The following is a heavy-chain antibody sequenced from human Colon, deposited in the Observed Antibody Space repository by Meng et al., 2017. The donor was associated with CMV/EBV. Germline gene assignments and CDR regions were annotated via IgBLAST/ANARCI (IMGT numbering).Heavy chain of an antibody. D-gene: IGHD3-10*01. V-gene: IGHV3-21*01. CDR2: ISISSSYI. J-gene: IGHJ4*02. Sequence: GGSLRLSCAASGFNLNTYSMNWLRQALGRGLEWVASISISSSYIYYADSVKGRFTISRDNAKNSSSLHMNSLRAEDTAIYYCARGGSRSYFFDNWGQGTLVTVSS. CDR1: GFNLNTYS. CDR3: ARGGSRSYFFDN.